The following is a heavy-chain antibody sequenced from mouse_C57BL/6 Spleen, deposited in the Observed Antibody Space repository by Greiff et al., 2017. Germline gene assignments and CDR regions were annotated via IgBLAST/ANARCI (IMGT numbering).Heavy chain of an antibody. CDR1: GYTFTSYW. Sequence: QVQLQQPGAELVKPGASVKMSCKASGYTFTSYWITWVKQRPGQGLEWIGDINPGSGSTNYNEKFKGKATLTVDTSSSTAYMQLRSLTSEDSAVYYCARWSDYYGGCSFDYWGQGTTLTVSS. CDR3: ARWSDYYGGCSFDY. J-gene: IGHJ2*01. D-gene: IGHD1-1*01. CDR2: INPGSGST. V-gene: IGHV1-55*01.